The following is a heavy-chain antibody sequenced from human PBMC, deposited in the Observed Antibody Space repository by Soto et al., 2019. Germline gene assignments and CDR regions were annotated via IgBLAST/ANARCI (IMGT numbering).Heavy chain of an antibody. Sequence: ASVKVSCKASGYSFKDHYMHWVRQAPGRGLEWVGIINPSGEHTNYAQQFRGRVAMTRDTSTSTAYMELRSLRSEDTAVYFCARISSKGGSCYFDFDHWGQGTLVTVSS. D-gene: IGHD2-15*01. J-gene: IGHJ4*02. CDR2: INPSGEHT. CDR1: GYSFKDHY. V-gene: IGHV1-46*02. CDR3: ARISSKGGSCYFDFDH.